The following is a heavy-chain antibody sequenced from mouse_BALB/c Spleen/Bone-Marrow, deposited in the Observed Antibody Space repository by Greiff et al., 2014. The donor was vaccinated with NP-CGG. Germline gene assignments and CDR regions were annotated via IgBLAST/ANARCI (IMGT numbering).Heavy chain of an antibody. CDR3: ARQYGNLGVMDY. Sequence: EVMLVESGGDLVKPGGSLKLSCAASGFTFSRYGMSWVRQTPDKRLEWVANISSGGSYTYYPDGVKGLFTISRDNAKNTLYLHMSSLKSEDTAMYYCARQYGNLGVMDYWGQGTSVTVSS. J-gene: IGHJ4*01. CDR1: GFTFSRYG. CDR2: ISSGGSYT. D-gene: IGHD2-1*01. V-gene: IGHV5-6*01.